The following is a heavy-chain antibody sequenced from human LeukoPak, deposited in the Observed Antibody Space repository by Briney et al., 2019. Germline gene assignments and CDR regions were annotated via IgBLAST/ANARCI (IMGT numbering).Heavy chain of an antibody. Sequence: GGSLRLSCAASGFTFSSYGMHWVRQAPGKGLEWVAVISYDGSNKYYADSVKGRFTISRDNSKNTLYLQMNSLRAEDTAVYYCAKGNYDILTGPGSYYGMDVWGQGTTVTASS. CDR1: GFTFSSYG. CDR3: AKGNYDILTGPGSYYGMDV. J-gene: IGHJ6*02. CDR2: ISYDGSNK. D-gene: IGHD3-9*01. V-gene: IGHV3-30*18.